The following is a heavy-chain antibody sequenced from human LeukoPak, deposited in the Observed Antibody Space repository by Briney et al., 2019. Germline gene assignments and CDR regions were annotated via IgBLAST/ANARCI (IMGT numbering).Heavy chain of an antibody. Sequence: GGSLRLSCAASGFTFSSYAMHWVRQAPGKGLEWVAVISYDGSNKYYADSVKGRFTISRDNSKNTLYLQMNSLRAEDTAVYYCARAHRIQLWLYWGQGTLVTVSS. D-gene: IGHD5-18*01. V-gene: IGHV3-30*04. CDR2: ISYDGSNK. J-gene: IGHJ4*02. CDR1: GFTFSSYA. CDR3: ARAHRIQLWLY.